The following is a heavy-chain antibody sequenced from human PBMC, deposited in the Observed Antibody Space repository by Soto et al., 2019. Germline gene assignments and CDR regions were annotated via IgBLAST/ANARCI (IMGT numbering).Heavy chain of an antibody. Sequence: GGSLRLSCAASGFTFSSYSMNWVRQAPGKGLEWVSSISSSSSYIYYADSVKGRFTISRDNAKNSLYLQMNSLRAEDTAVYYCAREEQLDNNWFDPWGQGTLVTVSS. V-gene: IGHV3-21*01. CDR3: AREEQLDNNWFDP. D-gene: IGHD6-13*01. CDR1: GFTFSSYS. J-gene: IGHJ5*02. CDR2: ISSSSSYI.